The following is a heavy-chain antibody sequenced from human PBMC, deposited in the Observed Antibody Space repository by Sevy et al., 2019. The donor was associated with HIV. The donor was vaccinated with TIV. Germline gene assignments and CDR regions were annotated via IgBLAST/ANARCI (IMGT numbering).Heavy chain of an antibody. CDR2: INPSGGST. Sequence: ASVKVSCKASGYTFTSYYMHWVRQAPGQGLEWMGIINPSGGSTSYPQKFQGRVTRTRDTSTSTVYMELSSLRSEDTAVYYCARQVATIREYYYYGMDVWGQGTTVTVSS. D-gene: IGHD5-12*01. CDR3: ARQVATIREYYYYGMDV. V-gene: IGHV1-46*01. J-gene: IGHJ6*02. CDR1: GYTFTSYY.